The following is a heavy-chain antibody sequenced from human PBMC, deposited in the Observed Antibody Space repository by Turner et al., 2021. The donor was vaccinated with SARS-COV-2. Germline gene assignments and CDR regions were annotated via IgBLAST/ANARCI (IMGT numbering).Heavy chain of an antibody. Sequence: QLQLQESGPGLVKPSETLSLTCAVSGGSISTTNHYWGWIRQPPGKGLEWIGSISYTGRTFYTPSLKSRVTLSMDTSKNHFSLKVTSVTAADTAVYCCARQGGVDYWGQGTLVTVSS. CDR3: ARQGGVDY. CDR1: GGSISTTNHY. J-gene: IGHJ4*02. V-gene: IGHV4-39*01. CDR2: ISYTGRT.